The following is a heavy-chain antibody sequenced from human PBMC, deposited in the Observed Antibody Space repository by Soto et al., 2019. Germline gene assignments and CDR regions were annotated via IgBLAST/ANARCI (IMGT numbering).Heavy chain of an antibody. Sequence: QVQLQESGPGLVKPSETLSLTCTVSGGSIRSYYWSWIRQPPGKGLEWIGYIFYSGSTNYNPSLKSRVTISVDTSKNQFSLKLSSVTAADTAVYYCARNYGQAFDIWGQGTMVTVSS. CDR1: GGSIRSYY. CDR3: ARNYGQAFDI. V-gene: IGHV4-59*01. D-gene: IGHD1-7*01. J-gene: IGHJ3*02. CDR2: IFYSGST.